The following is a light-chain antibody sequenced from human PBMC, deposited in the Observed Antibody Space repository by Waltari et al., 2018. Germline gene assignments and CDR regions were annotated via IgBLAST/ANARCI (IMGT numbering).Light chain of an antibody. J-gene: IGKJ1*01. CDR2: WAS. V-gene: IGKV4-1*01. CDR1: QNILYSSNNKNY. CDR3: QQHYSTPRT. Sequence: DIVMTKSPDSLAVSLGERATINCKSSQNILYSSNNKNYLAWYQLKPGQAPKLLFYWASTRESVVPDRFSGSGSGTEFTLTINSLQAEDVAVYYCQQHYSTPRTFGQGTKVEIK.